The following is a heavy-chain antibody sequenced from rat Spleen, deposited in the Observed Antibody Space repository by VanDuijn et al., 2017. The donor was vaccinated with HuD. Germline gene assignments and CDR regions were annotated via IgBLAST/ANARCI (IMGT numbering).Heavy chain of an antibody. V-gene: IGHV5-58*01. J-gene: IGHJ2*01. Sequence: EVQLVETGGGLVQPGRSLKLSCVASGFTFNTYWMYWIRQAPGKGLEWVSSINTDGGNTYYPDSLKGRFTISRDNAKITLYLQMDSLRSEDTATYYCTRGYYFDYWGQGVMVTVSS. CDR2: INTDGGNT. CDR3: TRGYYFDY. CDR1: GFTFNTYW.